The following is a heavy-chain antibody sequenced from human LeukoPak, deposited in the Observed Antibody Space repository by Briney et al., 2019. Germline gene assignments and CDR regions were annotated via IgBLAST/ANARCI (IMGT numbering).Heavy chain of an antibody. V-gene: IGHV2-5*01. J-gene: IGHJ5*02. CDR3: AHVGYFDWLPSPNWFDP. D-gene: IGHD3-9*01. Sequence: SGPTLVNPTQTLTLTCTFSGFSLSTSGVGVGWIRQPPGKALEWLAIIYWNDDKRYSPSLKSRLTITKDTSKNQVVLTMTNMDPVDTATYYCAHVGYFDWLPSPNWFDPWGQGTLVTVSS. CDR1: GFSLSTSGVG. CDR2: IYWNDDK.